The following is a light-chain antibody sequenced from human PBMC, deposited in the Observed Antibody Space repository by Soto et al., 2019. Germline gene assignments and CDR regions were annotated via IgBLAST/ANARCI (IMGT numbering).Light chain of an antibody. CDR1: QSINRN. CDR2: AAS. Sequence: DIQMTQSPSSLSASLGDRVTITCRTSQSINRNLNWYQQKPGKAPKLLIYAASSLQSGVTSRFSGSGSGTDFTLTISSLQPEDFATYYCQQSYSSPVTFGGGTKVDIK. J-gene: IGKJ4*01. CDR3: QQSYSSPVT. V-gene: IGKV1-39*01.